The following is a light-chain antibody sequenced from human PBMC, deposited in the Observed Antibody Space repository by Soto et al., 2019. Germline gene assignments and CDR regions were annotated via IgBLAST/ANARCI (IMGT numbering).Light chain of an antibody. J-gene: IGLJ2*01. V-gene: IGLV2-8*01. CDR2: EVT. Sequence: QSALTQPPSASGSPGQSVTISCIGTSSDVGGYNYVSWYQQHPGKAPKLMIYEVTKRPSGVPDRFSGSKSGNTASLTVSGLQAEDEADYYCSSFADNNNVIFGGGTKLTVX. CDR1: SSDVGGYNY. CDR3: SSFADNNNVI.